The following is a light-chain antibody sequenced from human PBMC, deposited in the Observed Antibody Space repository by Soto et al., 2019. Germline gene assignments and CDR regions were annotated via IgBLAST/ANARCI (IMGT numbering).Light chain of an antibody. CDR1: QSISSY. J-gene: IGKJ2*01. V-gene: IGKV1-39*01. CDR3: QQSYSAPVH. Sequence: DIQMTQSPSSLSASVGDRVTITCRASQSISSYLNWYQQKPGKAPILLIYAASSLQSGVPSRFSXXXXXXXXXLTISSLQPEDFATYYCQQSYSAPVHFGQGTKLEIK. CDR2: AAS.